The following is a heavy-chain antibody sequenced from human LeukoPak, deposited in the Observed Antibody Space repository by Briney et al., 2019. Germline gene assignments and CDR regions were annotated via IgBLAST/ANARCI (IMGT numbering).Heavy chain of an antibody. CDR1: GGSISSYY. CDR2: IYYSGST. V-gene: IGHV4-59*01. CDR3: AREQLGYFQH. J-gene: IGHJ1*01. D-gene: IGHD3-16*01. Sequence: SETLSLTCTVSGGSISSYYWSWIRQPPGEGLEWIGYIYYSGSTNYNPSLKSRVTISVDTSKNQFSLKLSSVTAADTAVYYCAREQLGYFQHWGQGTLVTVSS.